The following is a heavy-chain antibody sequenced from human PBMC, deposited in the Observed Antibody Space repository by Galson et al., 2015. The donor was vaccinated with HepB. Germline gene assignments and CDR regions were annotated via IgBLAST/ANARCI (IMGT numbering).Heavy chain of an antibody. V-gene: IGHV3-30*18. CDR2: ISYDGSNK. J-gene: IGHJ4*02. CDR1: GFTFSSYG. Sequence: SLRLSCAASGFTFSSYGMHWVRQAPGKGLEWVAVISYDGSNKYYADSVKGRFTISRDNSKNTLYLQMNSLRAEDTAVYYCAKVSGELHFDYWGQGTLVTVSS. CDR3: AKVSGELHFDY. D-gene: IGHD1-26*01.